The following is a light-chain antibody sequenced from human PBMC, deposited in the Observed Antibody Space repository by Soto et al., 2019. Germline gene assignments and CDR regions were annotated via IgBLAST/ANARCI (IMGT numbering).Light chain of an antibody. CDR1: SSNIESNT. CDR3: AAGDDIMNGYV. CDR2: SNY. J-gene: IGLJ2*01. V-gene: IGLV1-44*01. Sequence: QSVLTQPPSASGTPGQRVTISCSGSSSNIESNTVTWYQQLPGTAPKLVIYSNYDRPSGVPDRFSGSKSGTSASLVIRGRQYDEEAYYYCAAGDDIMNGYVFGDGTKLTVL.